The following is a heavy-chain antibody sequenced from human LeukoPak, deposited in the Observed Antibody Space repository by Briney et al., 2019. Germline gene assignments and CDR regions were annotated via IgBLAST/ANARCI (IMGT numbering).Heavy chain of an antibody. CDR3: ARFSVTVEYYFDY. CDR1: GGSISSGGYY. J-gene: IGHJ4*02. D-gene: IGHD4-23*01. Sequence: KPSETLSLTCTVSGGSISSGGYYWSWIRQHPGKGLEWIGYIYYSGSTYYNPSLKSRVTISVDTSKNQFSLKLSSVTAADTAVYYCARFSVTVEYYFDYWGQGTLVTVSS. CDR2: IYYSGST. V-gene: IGHV4-31*03.